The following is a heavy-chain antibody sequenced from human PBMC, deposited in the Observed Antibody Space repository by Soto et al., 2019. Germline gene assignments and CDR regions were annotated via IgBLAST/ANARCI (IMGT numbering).Heavy chain of an antibody. CDR1: GGSMSSSTFY. Sequence: SETPSLTCSVSGGSMSSSTFYWGWIRQPPGKGLEWIGSVYYSGSAYYNSSLKTRVTMSVDLSKNHFSLRLSSVTAADTAVYYCATSADNWFDPWGHGTLCTVSS. V-gene: IGHV4-39*02. J-gene: IGHJ5*02. CDR2: VYYSGSA. CDR3: ATSADNWFDP.